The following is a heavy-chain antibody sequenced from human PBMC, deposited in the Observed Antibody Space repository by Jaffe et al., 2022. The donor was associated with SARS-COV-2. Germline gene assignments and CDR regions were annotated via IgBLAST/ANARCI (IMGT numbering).Heavy chain of an antibody. V-gene: IGHV3-7*03. J-gene: IGHJ2*01. CDR1: GFTFSSYW. CDR2: IKQDGSEK. CDR3: ARVNHYDFWSGYLYWYFDL. Sequence: EVQLVESGGGLVQPGGSLRLSCAASGFTFSSYWMSWVRQAPGKGLEWVANIKQDGSEKYYVDSVKGRFTISRDNAKNSLYLQMNSLRAEDTAVYYCARVNHYDFWSGYLYWYFDLWGRGTLVTVSS. D-gene: IGHD3-3*01.